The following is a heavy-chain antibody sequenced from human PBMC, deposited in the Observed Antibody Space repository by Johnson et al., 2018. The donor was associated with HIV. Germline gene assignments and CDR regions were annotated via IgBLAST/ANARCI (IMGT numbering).Heavy chain of an antibody. D-gene: IGHD6-13*01. CDR2: IKQDGSER. CDR3: AKEEGLAAAGTGEAFDI. V-gene: IGHV3-7*03. J-gene: IGHJ3*02. Sequence: VQLVESGGGLVQPGGSLRLSCAASGFIFSTYWMTWVRQAPGKGLEWMANIKQDGSERYYVDSVKGRFTISRDNSKNTLYLQMNSLRAEDTAVYYCAKEEGLAAAGTGEAFDIWGQGTMVTVSS. CDR1: GFIFSTYW.